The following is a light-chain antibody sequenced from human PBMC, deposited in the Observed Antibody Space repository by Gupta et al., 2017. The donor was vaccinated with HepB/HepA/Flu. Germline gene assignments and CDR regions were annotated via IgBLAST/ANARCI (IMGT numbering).Light chain of an antibody. Sequence: IVMAQSPDSLAVSLGERATINCKPSQSLLSSADKMNYLAWFQQKPGQPPKMLFYWASSRESGVPDRFSVRGSGTDFTLTIAGRQAEDAAVYYCQQKDNSPGTFGQGPKVEIK. CDR1: QSLLSSADKMNY. V-gene: IGKV4-1*01. CDR2: WAS. CDR3: QQKDNSPGT. J-gene: IGKJ1*01.